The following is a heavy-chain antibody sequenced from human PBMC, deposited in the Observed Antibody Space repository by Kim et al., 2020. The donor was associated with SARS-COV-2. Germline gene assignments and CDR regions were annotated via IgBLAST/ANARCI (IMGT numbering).Heavy chain of an antibody. D-gene: IGHD4-17*01. Sequence: SETLSLTCTVSGGSISNGRYYWAWIRQPPGKGLEWIGSIYYRGDTWYKSSLKSRVTISVDTSKNQFSLRLSSVTAADTAIYYCGRVVGMTTATTSRYVDSWGQGALVTVSS. V-gene: IGHV4-39*07. CDR2: IYYRGDT. CDR1: GGSISNGRYY. CDR3: GRVVGMTTATTSRYVDS. J-gene: IGHJ4*03.